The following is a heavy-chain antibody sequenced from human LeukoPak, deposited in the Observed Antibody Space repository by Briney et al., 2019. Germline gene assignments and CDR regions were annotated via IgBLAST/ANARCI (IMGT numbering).Heavy chain of an antibody. CDR3: ARGNYYGSGPLFDA. V-gene: IGHV1-2*02. CDR2: IDAYSGGT. J-gene: IGHJ5*02. Sequence: VAAVKVTCKASGYTFNDYYMHWVRQAPGQGLEWMGWIDAYSGGTNYAQKFQGRVTMTRDTSISTAYMELSRLSSDDTAEYYCARGNYYGSGPLFDAWGEGTLVTVSS. CDR1: GYTFNDYY. D-gene: IGHD3-10*01.